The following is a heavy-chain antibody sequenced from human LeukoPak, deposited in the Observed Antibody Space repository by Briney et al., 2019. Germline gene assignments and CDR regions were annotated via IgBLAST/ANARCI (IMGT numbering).Heavy chain of an antibody. Sequence: SQTLSLTCTVSGGSISSGYYWGWIRQPPGKGLEWIGSIYHSGSTYYNPSLRSRVTISVDTSKNQFSLKLSSVTAADTAVYYCARQMATRFDYWGQGTLVTVSS. CDR3: ARQMATRFDY. V-gene: IGHV4-38-2*02. D-gene: IGHD5-24*01. J-gene: IGHJ4*02. CDR1: GGSISSGYY. CDR2: IYHSGST.